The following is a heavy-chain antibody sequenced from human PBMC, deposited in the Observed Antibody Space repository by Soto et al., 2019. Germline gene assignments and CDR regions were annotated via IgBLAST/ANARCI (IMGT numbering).Heavy chain of an antibody. CDR1: GFTLSDYG. CDR3: VRGGKTAGGFDV. J-gene: IGHJ3*01. Sequence: QVQLVESGGGAVQPGRSLRLSCAASGFTLSDYGMHWVRQAPDKGLEWVAVIWSDGNRKYYADSVKGRFTISRDNPANTLFLEMNSLPADDTAVSYCVRGGKTAGGFDVWGQGTMVTVSS. D-gene: IGHD2-15*01. V-gene: IGHV3-33*01. CDR2: IWSDGNRK.